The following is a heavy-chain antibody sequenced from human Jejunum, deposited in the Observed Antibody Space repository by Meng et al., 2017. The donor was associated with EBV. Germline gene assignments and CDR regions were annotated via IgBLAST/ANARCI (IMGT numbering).Heavy chain of an antibody. D-gene: IGHD3-16*01. CDR2: INPNSGGA. CDR3: AREGLVGDLRYFDL. CDR1: AYTFAGYY. V-gene: IGHV1-2*06. J-gene: IGHJ2*01. Sequence: QVQLEWSGAEVKKPVDSVKVSCKASAYTFAGYYMHLVRQAPGQGLEWMGRINPNSGGANYAQKFQGRVTMTRDTSISTAYMELSRLRSDDTAVYYCAREGLVGDLRYFDLWGRGTLVTVSS.